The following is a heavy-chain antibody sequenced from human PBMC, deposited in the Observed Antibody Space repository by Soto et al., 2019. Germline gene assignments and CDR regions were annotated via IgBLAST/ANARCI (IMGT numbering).Heavy chain of an antibody. J-gene: IGHJ4*02. Sequence: SETLSLTCTVSGGSISSSSYYWGWIRQPPGKGLEWIGLISHSGRTNYPPSFKRRATISLDTTNNAFSLTLKSVNAADTAVYYCARGRSFRLVGVPFDSWGQGTLVTVSS. CDR3: ARGRSFRLVGVPFDS. CDR2: ISHSGRT. CDR1: GGSISSSSYY. V-gene: IGHV4-39*02. D-gene: IGHD3-16*02.